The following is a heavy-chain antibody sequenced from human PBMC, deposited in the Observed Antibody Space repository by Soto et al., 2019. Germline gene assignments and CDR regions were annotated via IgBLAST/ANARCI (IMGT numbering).Heavy chain of an antibody. D-gene: IGHD6-13*01. J-gene: IGHJ6*02. CDR1: GFTFSSYS. CDR2: ISSSSSYI. V-gene: IGHV3-21*01. Sequence: GGSLRLSCAASGFTFSSYSMNWVRQAPGKGLEWVSSISSSSSYIYYADSVKGRFTISRDNAKNSLYLQMNSLRAEDTAVYYCARVYSSSWSYYYYGMDVWGQGTTVTVSS. CDR3: ARVYSSSWSYYYYGMDV.